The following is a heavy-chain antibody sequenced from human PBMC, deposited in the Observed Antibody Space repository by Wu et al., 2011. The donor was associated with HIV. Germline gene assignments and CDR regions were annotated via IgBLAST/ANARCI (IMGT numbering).Heavy chain of an antibody. J-gene: IGHJ3*02. V-gene: IGHV1-69*01. Sequence: QVQLVQSGLEVKKPGASVKVSCEASGYIFINYGINWVRQAPGQGLEWMGGIIPIFTTVNYAQKFQGRVTITTDESTSTTYMELSSLRSEDTAVYYCARVKGPASDCGGDCYAFDIWAKGQWSPVSS. CDR3: ARVKGPASDCGGDCYAFDI. CDR2: IIPIFTTV. D-gene: IGHD2-21*02. CDR1: GYIFINYG.